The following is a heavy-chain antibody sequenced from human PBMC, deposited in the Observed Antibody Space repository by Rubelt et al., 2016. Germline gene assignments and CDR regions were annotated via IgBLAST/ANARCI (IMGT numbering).Heavy chain of an antibody. V-gene: IGHV3-48*01. D-gene: IGHD3-22*01. CDR2: ISTSSTTI. J-gene: IGHJ2*01. CDR3: ARVRDSSGYYADWYFDL. Sequence: VRQAPGKGLEWVSYISTSSTTIYYADSVRGRFTISRDTSKNTLYLQMNSLRAEDTAVYYCARVRDSSGYYADWYFDLWGRGTLVTVSS.